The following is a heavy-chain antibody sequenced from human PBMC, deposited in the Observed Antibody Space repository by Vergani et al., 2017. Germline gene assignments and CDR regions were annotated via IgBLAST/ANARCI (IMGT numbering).Heavy chain of an antibody. CDR1: GGSLSGYY. V-gene: IGHV4-34*01. D-gene: IGHD4-17*01. CDR3: ARERGETYGVYYDSFDV. CDR2: INHSGST. Sequence: QVQLQPWGAGLLKPSETLSLTSAVYGGSLSGYYWSWIRQPPGKGLEWSGEINHSGSTIYNPSLKSRVTISVDTSKNQFSLKLSSVTAADTAMYYCARERGETYGVYYDSFDVWGQGTMVTVSS. J-gene: IGHJ3*01.